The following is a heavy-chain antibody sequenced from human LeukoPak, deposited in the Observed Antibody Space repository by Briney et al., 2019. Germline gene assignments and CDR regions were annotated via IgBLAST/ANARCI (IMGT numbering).Heavy chain of an antibody. D-gene: IGHD2-15*01. J-gene: IGHJ3*02. V-gene: IGHV3-23*01. CDR3: AKDGHCSGGSCRDAFDI. Sequence: GRSLRLSCAASGFTFDDYAMSWVRQAPGKGLEWVSAISGSGGSTYYADSVKGRFTISRDNSKNTLYLQMNSLRAEDTAVYYCAKDGHCSGGSCRDAFDIWGQGTMVTVSS. CDR2: ISGSGGST. CDR1: GFTFDDYA.